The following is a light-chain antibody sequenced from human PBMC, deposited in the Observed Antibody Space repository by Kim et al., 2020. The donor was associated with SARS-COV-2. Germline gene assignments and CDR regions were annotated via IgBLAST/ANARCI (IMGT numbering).Light chain of an antibody. CDR1: QSINIW. V-gene: IGKV1-5*01. CDR3: QQYNSYSIT. Sequence: ASVGDRVTITCRASQSINIWLAWYHQKPAKAPKLLIYDASSLASGVPSRFSGSGSGTEFTLTISSLQPDDFATYYCQQYNSYSITFGQGTRLESK. CDR2: DAS. J-gene: IGKJ5*01.